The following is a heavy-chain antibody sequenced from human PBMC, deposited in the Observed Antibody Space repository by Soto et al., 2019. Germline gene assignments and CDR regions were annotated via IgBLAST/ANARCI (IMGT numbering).Heavy chain of an antibody. CDR3: AKVYDFWSGYYTGLGYAMDV. V-gene: IGHV3-23*01. D-gene: IGHD3-3*01. CDR2: ISGSGGST. Sequence: GGSLRLSCAASGFTFSSYAMSWVRQAPGKGLEWVSAISGSGGSTYYADSAKGRFTISRDNSKNTLYLQMNSLRAEDTAVYYCAKVYDFWSGYYTGLGYAMDVWGKGTTVTVSS. J-gene: IGHJ6*03. CDR1: GFTFSSYA.